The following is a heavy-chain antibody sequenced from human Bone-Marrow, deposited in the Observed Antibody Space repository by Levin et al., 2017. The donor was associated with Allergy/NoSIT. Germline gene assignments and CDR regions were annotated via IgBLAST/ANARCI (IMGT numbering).Heavy chain of an antibody. CDR1: GFTFSSYW. V-gene: IGHV3-74*01. CDR3: ARDHSSGYYFHYYYGMDV. J-gene: IGHJ6*02. D-gene: IGHD3-22*01. Sequence: SGGSLRLSCAASGFTFSSYWMHWVRQAPGKGLVWVSRINSDGSSTSYADSVKGRFTISRDNAKNTLYLQMNSLRAEDTAVYYCARDHSSGYYFHYYYGMDVWGQGTTVTVSS. CDR2: INSDGSST.